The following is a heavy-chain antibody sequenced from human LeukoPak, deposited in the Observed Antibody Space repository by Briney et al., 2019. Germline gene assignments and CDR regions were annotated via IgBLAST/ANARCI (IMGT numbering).Heavy chain of an antibody. CDR1: GGSISSYY. CDR2: IYYGGST. D-gene: IGHD2-2*01. J-gene: IGHJ4*02. V-gene: IGHV4-59*01. CDR3: ARDKKGTSCYDY. Sequence: SETLSLTCTVSGGSISSYYWSWIRQSPGKGLEWIGFIYYGGSTTYNPSLKSRVTISVDTSKNQFSLKLSSVTAADTAVYYCARDKKGTSCYDYWGQGTLVTVSS.